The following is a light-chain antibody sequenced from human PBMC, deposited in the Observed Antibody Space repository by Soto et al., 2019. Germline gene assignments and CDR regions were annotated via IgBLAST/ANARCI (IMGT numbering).Light chain of an antibody. J-gene: IGKJ4*01. V-gene: IGKV3-11*01. Sequence: IVMTQSPGTLSVSPWERATLSCRASQSVSSSYLAWYQQKPGQAPRLLIYDASNRATGIPARFSGSGSGTDFTLTISSLEPEDFAVYYCQQRSNWPQLTFGGGTKVDIK. CDR2: DAS. CDR1: QSVSSSY. CDR3: QQRSNWPQLT.